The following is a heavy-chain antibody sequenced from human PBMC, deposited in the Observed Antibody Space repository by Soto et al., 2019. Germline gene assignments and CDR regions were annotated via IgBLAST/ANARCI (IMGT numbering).Heavy chain of an antibody. Sequence: EVHLVESGGGVVQPGGSLRLSCAASGSTFDVHNMHWFRQAPGKGLEWVSLVSWDGDTTYYADSVKGRFTISRDNSENSLYLQMSGLTTEDTALYYCASSQGDYWGQGTLVTVSS. V-gene: IGHV3-43*01. CDR3: ASSQGDY. J-gene: IGHJ4*02. CDR1: GSTFDVHN. CDR2: VSWDGDTT.